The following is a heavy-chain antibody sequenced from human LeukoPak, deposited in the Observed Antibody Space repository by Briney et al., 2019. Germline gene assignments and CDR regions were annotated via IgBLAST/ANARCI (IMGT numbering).Heavy chain of an antibody. D-gene: IGHD1-26*01. J-gene: IGHJ6*03. CDR1: GFTFSDYY. CDR3: ARAELGAYRNSYYYYYYMDV. CDR2: ISSSGSTI. V-gene: IGHV3-11*04. Sequence: PGGSLRLSCAASGFTFSDYYMSWIRQAPGKGLEWVSYISSSGSTIYYADSVKGRFTISRDNSKNTLYLQMNSLRAEDTAVYYCARAELGAYRNSYYYYYYMDVWGKGTTVTVSS.